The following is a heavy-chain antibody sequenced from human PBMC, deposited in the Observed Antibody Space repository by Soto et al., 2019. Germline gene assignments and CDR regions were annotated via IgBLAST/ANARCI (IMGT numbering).Heavy chain of an antibody. CDR1: GISTSFYW. D-gene: IGHD5-18*01. CDR3: VTGYHSDY. V-gene: IGHV3-7*03. J-gene: IGHJ4*02. CDR2: IKKDGTEK. Sequence: EEQLVESGGALVRPGESLRLSCAASGISTSFYWMGWVHQAPGRGLEWVASIKKDGTEKYYMDSLKGRFTISRDNALNSLYLQMNSLRAEDTAVYFCVTGYHSDYWGQGTLVTVSS.